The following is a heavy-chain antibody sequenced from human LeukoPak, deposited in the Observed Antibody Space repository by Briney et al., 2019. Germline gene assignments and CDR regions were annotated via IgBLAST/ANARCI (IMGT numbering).Heavy chain of an antibody. CDR1: GGSVSSSNYY. D-gene: IGHD5-12*01. Sequence: SETLSLTCTVPGGSVSSSNYYWSWIRQPPGKGLEWIGYIYYSGTTNYNPSLKSRVTISVDTSKNQFSLKLSSVTAADTAVYYCARTDIVATIHFDYWGQGTLVTVSS. J-gene: IGHJ4*02. CDR3: ARTDIVATIHFDY. V-gene: IGHV4-61*01. CDR2: IYYSGTT.